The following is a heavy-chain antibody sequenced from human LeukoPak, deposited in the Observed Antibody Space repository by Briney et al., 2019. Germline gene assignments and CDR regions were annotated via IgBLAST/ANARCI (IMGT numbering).Heavy chain of an antibody. J-gene: IGHJ4*02. Sequence: GGSLRLSCAASGFTFSSYGMHWVRQAPGKGLEWVAVIWYDGSNKYYADSVKGRFTISRDNSKNTLYLQMNSLRAEDTAVYYCARDPFRPHCCGGSCYREGWDWGQGTLVTVSS. CDR2: IWYDGSNK. CDR1: GFTFSSYG. D-gene: IGHD2-15*01. V-gene: IGHV3-33*01. CDR3: ARDPFRPHCCGGSCYREGWD.